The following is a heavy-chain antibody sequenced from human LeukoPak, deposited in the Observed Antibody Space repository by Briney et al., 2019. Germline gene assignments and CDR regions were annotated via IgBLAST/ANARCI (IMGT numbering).Heavy chain of an antibody. V-gene: IGHV4-31*03. Sequence: SETLSLTCTVSGGSITSGGYYWSWIRQLPGKGLEWIGYIYYSVSTYYNPSLKSRVTISIDTSKKQFSLDLNSVTAADTAVYYCARGISYGFVYWGQGTLVTVSS. D-gene: IGHD5-18*01. CDR3: ARGISYGFVY. CDR1: GGSITSGGYY. CDR2: IYYSVST. J-gene: IGHJ4*02.